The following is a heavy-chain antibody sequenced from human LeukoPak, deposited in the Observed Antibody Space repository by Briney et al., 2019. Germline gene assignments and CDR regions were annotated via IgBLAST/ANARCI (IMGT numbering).Heavy chain of an antibody. CDR1: GFTFTSSA. CDR3: AADYRALISIAARPRQDYYYYMDV. Sequence: VASVKVSCKASGFTFTSSAVQWVRQARGQRLEWIGWIVVGSGNTNYAQKFQERVTITRDMSTSTAYMELSSLRSEDTAVYYCAADYRALISIAARPRQDYYYYMDVWGKGTTVTVSS. D-gene: IGHD6-6*01. V-gene: IGHV1-58*01. J-gene: IGHJ6*03. CDR2: IVVGSGNT.